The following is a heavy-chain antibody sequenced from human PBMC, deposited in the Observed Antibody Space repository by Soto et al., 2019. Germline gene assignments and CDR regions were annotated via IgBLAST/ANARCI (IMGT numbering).Heavy chain of an antibody. V-gene: IGHV3-23*01. Sequence: EVQLLESGGGLVQPGGSLRLSCAASGFTFSNYAMSWVRQAPGKGLEWVSGISDSGGSTYYADSVKGRFTISRDNSKNTLYLQMNSLRVEDTAVYYCAKGGNWYGDYYYMDVWGKGTTVTVSS. D-gene: IGHD1-1*01. J-gene: IGHJ6*03. CDR2: ISDSGGST. CDR1: GFTFSNYA. CDR3: AKGGNWYGDYYYMDV.